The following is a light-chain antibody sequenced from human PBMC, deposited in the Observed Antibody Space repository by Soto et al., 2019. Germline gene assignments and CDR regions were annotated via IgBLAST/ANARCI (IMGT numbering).Light chain of an antibody. V-gene: IGKV4-1*01. CDR3: QQYYSSFPFT. J-gene: IGKJ3*01. CDR2: WAS. Sequence: DIVMTQSPDSLAVSLGERATINCKSSQSVLYSSNNKNYLAWYQQKPGQPPKLLLYWASTRESGVPDRFSGSGSGTHFTLTISPPQAEDVAVYYCQQYYSSFPFTFGPGTRVDIK. CDR1: QSVLYSSNNKNY.